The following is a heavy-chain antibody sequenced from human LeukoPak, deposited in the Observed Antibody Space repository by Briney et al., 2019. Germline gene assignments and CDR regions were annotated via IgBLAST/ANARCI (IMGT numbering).Heavy chain of an antibody. D-gene: IGHD5-24*01. CDR1: GGSISSSSYY. J-gene: IGHJ4*02. CDR2: IYYSGST. CDR3: AKDREVDGYNPHPFDY. V-gene: IGHV4-39*07. Sequence: SETLSLTCTVSGGSISSSSYYWGWIRQPPGKGLEWVGNIYYSGSTYYNPSLESRVTMSLDTSKNQFSLKLSSVTAADTAVYYCAKDREVDGYNPHPFDYWGQGTLVTVSS.